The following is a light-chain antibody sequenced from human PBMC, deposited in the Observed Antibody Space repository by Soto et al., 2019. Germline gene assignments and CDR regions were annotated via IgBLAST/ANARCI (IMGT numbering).Light chain of an antibody. CDR3: NSYTTSRTYV. CDR1: SSDVGGYNY. CDR2: DVS. V-gene: IGLV2-14*01. J-gene: IGLJ1*01. Sequence: QSVLTQPASVSGSPGQSITISCSGTSSDVGGYNYVSWYQQHPGKAPQVMIYDVSNRPSGVSNRFSGSKSGNAASLTISGLQAEDEADYYCNSYTTSRTYVFGTGTKVTDL.